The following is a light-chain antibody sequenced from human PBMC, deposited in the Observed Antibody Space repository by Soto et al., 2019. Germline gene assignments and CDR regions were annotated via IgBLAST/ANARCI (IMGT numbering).Light chain of an antibody. V-gene: IGKV3-20*01. J-gene: IGKJ1*01. Sequence: EIVLTQSPGTLSLSPGERATLSCRASQSVSSSYLAWYQQKPGQAPRLLIYGPSGRATGIPDRFSGSGSGTDFTLTISRLEPEDVAVYYCQKYGSSPPWTFGQGTKVEIK. CDR2: GPS. CDR1: QSVSSSY. CDR3: QKYGSSPPWT.